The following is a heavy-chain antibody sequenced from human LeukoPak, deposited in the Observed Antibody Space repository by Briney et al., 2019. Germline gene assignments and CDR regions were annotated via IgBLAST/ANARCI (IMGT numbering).Heavy chain of an antibody. CDR3: ARESSRGGEEMATFHAFDI. CDR1: GFTFSSYG. Sequence: PGGSLRLSCAASGFTFSSYGMHWVRQAPGKGLEWVAVIWYDGSNKYYADSVKGRFTISRDNSKNTLYLQMNSLRAEDTAVYYCARESSRGGEEMATFHAFDIWGQGTMVTVSS. V-gene: IGHV3-33*01. J-gene: IGHJ3*02. D-gene: IGHD5-24*01. CDR2: IWYDGSNK.